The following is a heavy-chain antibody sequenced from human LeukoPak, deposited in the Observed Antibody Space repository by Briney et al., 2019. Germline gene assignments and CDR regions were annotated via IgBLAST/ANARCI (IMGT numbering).Heavy chain of an antibody. D-gene: IGHD4-17*01. V-gene: IGHV4-4*07. J-gene: IGHJ4*02. Sequence: SETLSLTCTVSGGSISSYYWSWIRQPAGKGLEWIGRIYTSGSTNYNPSLKSRVTMSVDTSKNQFSLKLSSVTAADTAVYYCARVSRDYGDYGFDYWGRGTLVTVSS. CDR1: GGSISSYY. CDR3: ARVSRDYGDYGFDY. CDR2: IYTSGST.